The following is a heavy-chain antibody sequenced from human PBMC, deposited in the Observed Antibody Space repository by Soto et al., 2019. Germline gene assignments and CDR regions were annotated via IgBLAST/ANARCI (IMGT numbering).Heavy chain of an antibody. D-gene: IGHD2-8*01. V-gene: IGHV3-49*03. CDR3: SRDCPCGLGYCTNGACFPNDF. CDR2: VRTYAYGETT. J-gene: IGHJ4*02. Sequence: GGSLRLSCTTSGFTFGDYAMSWFRQTPGKGLEWVGFVRTYAYGETTEYAASVKGRFTVGRDNSRSTAYLHMSSLKTEDTGVYFCSRDCPCGLGYCTNGACFPNDFWGQGTLVTVSS. CDR1: GFTFGDYA.